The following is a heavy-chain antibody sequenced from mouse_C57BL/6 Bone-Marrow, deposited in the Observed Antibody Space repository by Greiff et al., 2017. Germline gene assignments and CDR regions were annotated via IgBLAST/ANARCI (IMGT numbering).Heavy chain of an antibody. CDR2: IWRGGST. D-gene: IGHD1-1*01. CDR3: AKRGSSYGYFDV. J-gene: IGHJ1*03. CDR1: GFSLTSYG. Sequence: VQLQESGPGLVQPSQSLSITCTVSGFSLTSYGVHWVRQSPGKGLEWLGVIWRGGSTDYNAAFMSRLSITKDNSKSQVFFKMNSLQADDTAIYXCAKRGSSYGYFDVWGTGTTVTVSS. V-gene: IGHV2-5*01.